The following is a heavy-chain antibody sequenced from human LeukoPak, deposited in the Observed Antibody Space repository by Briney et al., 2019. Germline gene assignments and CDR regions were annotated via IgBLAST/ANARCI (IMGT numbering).Heavy chain of an antibody. Sequence: SEALSLTCTVSGGSISSYYWNWIRQPPGKGLEWIGYIFYSGRTSYNPSLKSRVTISVDTSKNQFSLKLSSVTAADTAVYYCASFTFGGVIAKDEQKDYWGQGTLVTVSS. CDR1: GGSISSYY. CDR3: ASFTFGGVIAKDEQKDY. D-gene: IGHD3-16*02. CDR2: IFYSGRT. J-gene: IGHJ4*02. V-gene: IGHV4-59*08.